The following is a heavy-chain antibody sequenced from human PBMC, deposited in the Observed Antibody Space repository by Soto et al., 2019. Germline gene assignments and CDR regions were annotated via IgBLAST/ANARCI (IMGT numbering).Heavy chain of an antibody. CDR2: IYDNGIT. CDR3: ARTYDSNGYANEFDS. D-gene: IGHD3-22*01. V-gene: IGHV4-59*12. Sequence: QVVLQESGPGLVKPSETLSLTCSVSGRSITSYYWSWVRQPPGKGLEWIGYIYDNGITSQNPSLKSRVTMSADTSQNHFYLKLTSVTGADTAVYYCARTYDSNGYANEFDSWGQGILVTVTS. J-gene: IGHJ4*02. CDR1: GRSITSYY.